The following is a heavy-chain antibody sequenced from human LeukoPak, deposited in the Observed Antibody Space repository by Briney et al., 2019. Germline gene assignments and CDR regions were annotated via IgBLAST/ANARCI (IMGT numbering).Heavy chain of an antibody. CDR2: INWNGGST. J-gene: IGHJ6*03. CDR1: GFTFDDYG. CDR3: ARVPPYSSGWYADYYYYYYMDV. V-gene: IGHV3-20*04. Sequence: GGSLRLSCAASGFTFDDYGMSWVRQAPGKGLEWVSGINWNGGSTGYADSEKGRFTISRDNAKNSLYLQMNSLRAEDTALYYCARVPPYSSGWYADYYYYYYMDVWGKGTTVTVSS. D-gene: IGHD6-19*01.